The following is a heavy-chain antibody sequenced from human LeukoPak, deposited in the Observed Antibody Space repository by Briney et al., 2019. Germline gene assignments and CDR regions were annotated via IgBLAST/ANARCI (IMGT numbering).Heavy chain of an antibody. CDR2: IRYDGSNK. CDR1: GFTFSSYG. CDR3: AKGSGSFDFWSGYYPRVI. D-gene: IGHD3-3*01. J-gene: IGHJ4*02. V-gene: IGHV3-30*02. Sequence: PGGSLRLSCAASGFTFSSYGMHWVRQAPGKGLEWVAFIRYDGSNKYYADSVKGRFTISRDNSKNTLYLQMNSLRAEDTAVYYCAKGSGSFDFWSGYYPRVIWGQGTLVTVSS.